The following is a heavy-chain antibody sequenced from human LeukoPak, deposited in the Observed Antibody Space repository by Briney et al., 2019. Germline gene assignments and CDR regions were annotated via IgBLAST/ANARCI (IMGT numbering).Heavy chain of an antibody. CDR1: GYTFTSYG. CDR3: ARDGLHSDILTGYVDY. D-gene: IGHD3-9*01. V-gene: IGHV1-18*01. Sequence: ASVKVSCKASGYTFTSYGISWVRQAPGQGLEWMGWISAYNGNTNYAQKHQGRVTMTTDTSTSTAYMELRSLRSDDTAVYYCARDGLHSDILTGYVDYWGQGTLVTVSS. J-gene: IGHJ4*02. CDR2: ISAYNGNT.